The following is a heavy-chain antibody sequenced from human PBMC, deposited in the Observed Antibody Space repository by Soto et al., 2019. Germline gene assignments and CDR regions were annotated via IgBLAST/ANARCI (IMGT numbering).Heavy chain of an antibody. D-gene: IGHD3-3*01. CDR3: ARDRVGVYYDFWSGYYTEGLDY. V-gene: IGHV4-34*01. J-gene: IGHJ4*02. CDR2: INHSGST. Sequence: QVQLQQWGAGLLKPSETLSLTCAVYGGSFSGYYWSWIRQPPGKGLEWIGEINHSGSTNYNPSLKSRVTISVDTSKNQFSLKLSSVTAADTAVYYCARDRVGVYYDFWSGYYTEGLDYWGQGTLVTVSS. CDR1: GGSFSGYY.